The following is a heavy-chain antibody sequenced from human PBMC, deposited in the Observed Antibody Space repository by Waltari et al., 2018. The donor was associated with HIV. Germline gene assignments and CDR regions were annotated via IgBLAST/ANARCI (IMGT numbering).Heavy chain of an antibody. CDR2: ISGSGGST. V-gene: IGHV3-23*04. CDR3: AKDDSTGSSGYYPFHY. J-gene: IGHJ4*02. CDR1: GFTFTNYA. Sequence: EVQLVESGGGLVQPGGSLRLSCAASGFTFTNYAMNWVRQAPGKGLGGVSAISGSGGSTYYADSVKGRFTISGDNSKNTLYLQMNSLRAEDTALYYCAKDDSTGSSGYYPFHYWGQGTLITVSS. D-gene: IGHD3-22*01.